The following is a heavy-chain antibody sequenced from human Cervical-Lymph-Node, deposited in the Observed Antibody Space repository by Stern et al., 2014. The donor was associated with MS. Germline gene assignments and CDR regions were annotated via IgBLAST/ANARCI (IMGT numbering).Heavy chain of an antibody. Sequence: VQLVESGAEVKKPGVSVKVSCKVSGYSLSEISMHWVRQAPGQGLEWMGGFDTENDETVYAQNFQGRLTMTEDTSTDTAYMELSSLRSEDTAVYYCAGGGGTIDIWGQGTPVIVSS. CDR3: AGGGGTIDI. V-gene: IGHV1-24*01. D-gene: IGHD1-26*01. CDR1: GYSLSEIS. CDR2: FDTENDET. J-gene: IGHJ3*02.